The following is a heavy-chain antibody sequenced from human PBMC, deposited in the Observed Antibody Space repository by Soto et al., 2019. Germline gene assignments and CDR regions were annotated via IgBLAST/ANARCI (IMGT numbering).Heavy chain of an antibody. CDR1: GYTFTSYG. CDR3: ARDPGFRSDY. CDR2: SSAYNGNT. Sequence: QVQLVQSGAEVKKPGASVKVSCKASGYTFTSYGISWVRQAPGQGLEWRGWSSAYNGNTNSAQKHQGRVTMTTDTATSTAYMERRSVRSDETAVYYCARDPGFRSDYWGQGTLVTVSS. V-gene: IGHV1-18*01. J-gene: IGHJ4*02.